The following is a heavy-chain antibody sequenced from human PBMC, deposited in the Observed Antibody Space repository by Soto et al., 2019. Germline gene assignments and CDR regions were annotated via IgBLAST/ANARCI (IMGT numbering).Heavy chain of an antibody. CDR3: GGERGEYDSVWYIHR. CDR1: GVSCSSHR. Sequence: PGGSLRLSCAASGVSCSSHRFNWVRQAPRQGLEWGAYISSRSSLILYADSVRGRFVISRDTALTSLYLQMNSPRDEDTAIYYCGGERGEYDSVWYIHRWGQGTPGTHSS. CDR2: ISSRSSLI. D-gene: IGHD6-19*01. J-gene: IGHJ5*02. V-gene: IGHV3-21*06.